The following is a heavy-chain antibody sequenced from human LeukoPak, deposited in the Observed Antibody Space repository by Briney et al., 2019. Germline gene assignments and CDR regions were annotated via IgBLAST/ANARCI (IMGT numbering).Heavy chain of an antibody. CDR2: ISYNGAKV. Sequence: GRSLRLSCTASGFDFDDYAMHWVRQGPGKGLEWVAGISYNGAKVDYGVSVKGRFIISRDNAKNSLYLQMNNLRPADTAFYYCAKLEVSYGVSVDFDYWGHGTLVTVSS. CDR1: GFDFDDYA. J-gene: IGHJ4*01. D-gene: IGHD3-16*01. V-gene: IGHV3-9*01. CDR3: AKLEVSYGVSVDFDY.